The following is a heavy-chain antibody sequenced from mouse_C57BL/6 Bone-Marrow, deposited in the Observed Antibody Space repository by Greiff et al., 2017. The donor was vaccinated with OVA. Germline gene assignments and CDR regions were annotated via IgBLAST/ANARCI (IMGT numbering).Heavy chain of an antibody. Sequence: EVKLMESVAALVRPGASVKLSCTASGFNIKNTYMHWVKQRPEQGLEWIGRIDPANGNTKYAPQLQGKATITADTSSNTAYLQLRSMTSDDTASYYGARDLLWYLYYYAMDDWGQGTSVTVSS. J-gene: IGHJ4*01. CDR1: GFNIKNTY. D-gene: IGHD2-1*01. CDR2: IDPANGNT. CDR3: ARDLLWYLYYYAMDD. V-gene: IGHV14-3*01.